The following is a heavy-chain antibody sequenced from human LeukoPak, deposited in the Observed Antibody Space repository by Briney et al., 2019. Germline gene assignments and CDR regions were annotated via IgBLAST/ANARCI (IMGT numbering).Heavy chain of an antibody. CDR1: GGSISSSSYY. V-gene: IGHV4-39*07. Sequence: SETLSLTCTVSGGSISSSSYYWGWIRQPPGKGLEWIGSIYHSGSTYYNPSLKSRVTISVDTSKNQFSLKLSSVTAAGTAVYYCASGIVGASNDYWGQGTLVTVSS. D-gene: IGHD1-26*01. CDR2: IYHSGST. CDR3: ASGIVGASNDY. J-gene: IGHJ4*02.